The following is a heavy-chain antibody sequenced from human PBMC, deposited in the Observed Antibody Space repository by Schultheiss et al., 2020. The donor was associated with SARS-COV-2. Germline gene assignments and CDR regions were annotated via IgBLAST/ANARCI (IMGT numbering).Heavy chain of an antibody. Sequence: SETLSLTCSVSGGSLSRSSDYWGWIRQPPGKGLEWIGSIYYSGSTYYNPSLKSRVTISVDTSKNQFSLKLSSVTAADTAVYYCARLTPPPDSSGYYDAFDIWGQGTMVTVSS. J-gene: IGHJ3*02. CDR3: ARLTPPPDSSGYYDAFDI. D-gene: IGHD3-22*01. CDR1: GGSLSRSSDY. CDR2: IYYSGST. V-gene: IGHV4-39*01.